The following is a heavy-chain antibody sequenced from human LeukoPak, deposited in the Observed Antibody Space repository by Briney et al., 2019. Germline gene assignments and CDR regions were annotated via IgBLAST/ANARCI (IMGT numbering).Heavy chain of an antibody. D-gene: IGHD3-10*01. CDR1: GGSFSGYY. CDR3: ARQLGVRGANDY. Sequence: PSETLSLTCAVYGGSFSGYYWSWIRQPPGKGLEWIGEINHSGSTNYNPSLKSRVTISVDTSKNQFSLKLSSVTAADTAVYYCARQLGVRGANDYWGQGTLVTVSS. J-gene: IGHJ4*02. CDR2: INHSGST. V-gene: IGHV4-34*01.